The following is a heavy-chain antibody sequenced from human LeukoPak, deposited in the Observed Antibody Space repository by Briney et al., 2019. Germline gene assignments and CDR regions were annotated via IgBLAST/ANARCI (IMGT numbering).Heavy chain of an antibody. D-gene: IGHD6-19*01. J-gene: IGHJ4*02. CDR3: ASRTPGPGIAVAGSFDS. CDR2: VYYRGGA. Sequence: SETLSLICTVSPGPISSYYWSWIRQTPGKGVEWVGSVYYRGGAKYNPSLKSRVTITEDTSKTRLSLRLTSVTAADTAVYYCASRTPGPGIAVAGSFDSWGQGTLVTVSS. CDR1: PGPISSYY. V-gene: IGHV4-59*08.